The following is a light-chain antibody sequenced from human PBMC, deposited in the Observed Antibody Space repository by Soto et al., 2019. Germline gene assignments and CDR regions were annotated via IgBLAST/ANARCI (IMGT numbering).Light chain of an antibody. J-gene: IGKJ1*01. CDR1: QSISSY. Sequence: DIQMTQSPSSLSASVGDIVTITCRASQSISSYLNWYQQKPGKDPKLLIYAASSLQSGVTSRFSGSGSGTDFTLTIISLQPEDFATYYCQQSYSTPRTFGQGTKVEIK. V-gene: IGKV1-39*01. CDR3: QQSYSTPRT. CDR2: AAS.